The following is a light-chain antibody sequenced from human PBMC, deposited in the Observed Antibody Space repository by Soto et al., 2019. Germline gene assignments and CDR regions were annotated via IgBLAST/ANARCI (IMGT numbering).Light chain of an antibody. V-gene: IGKV1-27*01. CDR2: ATS. J-gene: IGKJ4*01. Sequence: DLQLTPSPSSLSASVGDRVTITCRASQAISSYLAWYQQKPGKVPDLLIYATSTLQSGAPSRFSGSGSGTDFTLTISSLQPEDVATYSSHKYNHGPTFGGGTKVEIK. CDR1: QAISSY. CDR3: HKYNHGPT.